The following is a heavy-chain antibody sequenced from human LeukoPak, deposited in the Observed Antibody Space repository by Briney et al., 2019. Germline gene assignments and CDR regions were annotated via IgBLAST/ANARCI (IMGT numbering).Heavy chain of an antibody. CDR1: GFTFSDYY. CDR3: ARESLGGYFDWLSPFDY. J-gene: IGHJ4*02. D-gene: IGHD3-9*01. Sequence: PGGSLRLSCAASGFTFSDYYMSWIRQAPGKGLEWVSYISSSSSGYTKYADSVKGRFTISRDNAKNSLYLQMNSLRAEDTAVYYCARESLGGYFDWLSPFDYWGQGTLVTVSS. CDR2: ISSSSSGYT. V-gene: IGHV3-11*06.